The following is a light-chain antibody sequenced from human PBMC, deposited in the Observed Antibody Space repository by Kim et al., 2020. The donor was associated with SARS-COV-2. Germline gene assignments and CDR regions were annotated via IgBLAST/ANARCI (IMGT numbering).Light chain of an antibody. CDR1: SSDVGAYDY. V-gene: IGLV2-14*03. J-gene: IGLJ3*02. CDR2: DVN. CDR3: SSYTNSDTLV. Sequence: QSVLTQPASVSGSPGQSVAISCTGSSSDVGAYDYVSWYQQHPGKAPNLMIHDVNDRPSGVSNRFSGSKSGNTASLTISGLQAEDEADYYCSSYTNSDTLVFGGGTQLTVL.